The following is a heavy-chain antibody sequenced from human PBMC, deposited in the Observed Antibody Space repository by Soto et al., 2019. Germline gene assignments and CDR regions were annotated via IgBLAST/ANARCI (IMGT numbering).Heavy chain of an antibody. CDR3: ARERGNYMYFDY. J-gene: IGHJ4*02. V-gene: IGHV1-18*01. D-gene: IGHD1-7*01. CDR2: VNTYKGNT. CDR1: GYSFTDYG. Sequence: QVQLVQSGAEVKKPGASVKVSCKASGYSFTDYGFTWVRQAPGQGLEWMGWVNTYKGNTNYAQKFQGRVTMTTDTSTSTAYMELRGLRSDDTALYYRARERGNYMYFDYWGQGTLVTVSS.